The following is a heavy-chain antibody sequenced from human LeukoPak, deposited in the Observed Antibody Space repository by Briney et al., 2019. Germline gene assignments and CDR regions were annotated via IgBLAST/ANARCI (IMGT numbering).Heavy chain of an antibody. D-gene: IGHD2-15*01. CDR1: VYTFTCYG. V-gene: IGHV1-8*01. J-gene: IGHJ6*02. CDR2: MNPNSGNT. Sequence: ASVKLSCKASVYTFTCYGINWRRQATGPGHEWMGWMNPNSGNTGYAQKFQGRVTMTRNTSTSTAYMELSSLRSEAPAVYYCAVRSGGSSYYYGMDVWGQGTTVTVSS. CDR3: AVRSGGSSYYYGMDV.